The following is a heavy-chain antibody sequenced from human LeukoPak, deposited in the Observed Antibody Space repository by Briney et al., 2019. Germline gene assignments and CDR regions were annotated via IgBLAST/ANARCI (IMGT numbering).Heavy chain of an antibody. CDR3: AREGGSGSLRGFDY. D-gene: IGHD3-10*01. Sequence: SETLSLTCTVSGGSISSGGYYWSWIRQPPGKGLEWIGYIYYSGSTNYNPSLKSRVTISVDTSKNQFSLKLSSVTAADTAVYYCAREGGSGSLRGFDYWGQGTLVTVSS. J-gene: IGHJ4*02. CDR1: GGSISSGGYY. V-gene: IGHV4-61*08. CDR2: IYYSGST.